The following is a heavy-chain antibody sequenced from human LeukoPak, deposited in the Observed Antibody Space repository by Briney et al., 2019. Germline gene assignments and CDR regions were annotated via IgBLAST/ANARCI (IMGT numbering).Heavy chain of an antibody. D-gene: IGHD3-16*01. CDR2: IRSKTYGGTT. CDR3: TKQITDLHYFDY. CDR1: GFTFGDYA. J-gene: IGHJ4*02. Sequence: GGSLTLSCTASGFTFGDYAMSWVPHAPGKGLEGVGFIRSKTYGGTTEYAASVKGRFTISRDDSKSIAYLHMNSLKTEDTAVYYCTKQITDLHYFDYWGQGTLVTVSS. V-gene: IGHV3-49*04.